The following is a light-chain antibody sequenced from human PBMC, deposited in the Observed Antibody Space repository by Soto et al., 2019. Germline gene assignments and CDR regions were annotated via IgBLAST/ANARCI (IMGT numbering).Light chain of an antibody. V-gene: IGLV1-44*01. CDR1: SSNIGANT. CDR3: AAWDDSLYGRV. CDR2: YND. J-gene: IGLJ1*01. Sequence: QSVLTQPPSASGTPGQRVTISCSGSSSNIGANTVNWYQQLPGTAPKPLLSYNDQRPSGVPDRFSGAKSGTSASLAISGLQSEDDADYYCAAWDDSLYGRVFGSGTKLTVL.